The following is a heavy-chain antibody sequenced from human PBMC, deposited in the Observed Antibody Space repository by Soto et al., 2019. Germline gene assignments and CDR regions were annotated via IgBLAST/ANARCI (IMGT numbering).Heavy chain of an antibody. CDR2: VNPQSGNT. V-gene: IGHV1-8*01. D-gene: IGHD5-18*01. CDR3: ARRARIGRQLWLPFDY. Sequence: QVQLVQSGAEVRKPGASVKVSCKGSGYTFSNYDINWVRQASGQGLEWMGWVNPQSGNTGYAQKFQGRVTMTRDFFIYTVDMELSSLTSEDTAVYYCARRARIGRQLWLPFDYWAQGTLVTVST. J-gene: IGHJ4*02. CDR1: GYTFSNYD.